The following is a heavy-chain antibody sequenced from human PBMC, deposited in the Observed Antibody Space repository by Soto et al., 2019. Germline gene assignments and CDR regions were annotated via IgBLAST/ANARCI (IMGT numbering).Heavy chain of an antibody. CDR1: GGSISSYY. CDR2: IYYSGST. D-gene: IGHD1-26*01. J-gene: IGHJ6*02. CDR3: ARGEAVYYYCLSTYDVMDL. V-gene: IGHV4-59*01. Sequence: SETPYITCTVYGGSISSYYWSWIRQPPGKGLEWIGYIYYSGSTNYSPSLKSRIIISLDTSKNQFSLKVSSVTAADTAVYYCARGEAVYYYCLSTYDVMDLCGPGTTVSVSS.